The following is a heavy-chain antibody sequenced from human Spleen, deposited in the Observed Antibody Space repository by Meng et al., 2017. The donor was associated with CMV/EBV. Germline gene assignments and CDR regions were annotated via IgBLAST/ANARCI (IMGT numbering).Heavy chain of an antibody. CDR3: ARHSRYDYYYYYGMDV. CDR1: GYTFTSYW. Sequence: KVSCKSSGYTFTSYWIGWVRQMPGKGLEWMGIIFPGDSETRYSPSFQGQVTISADKSISTAYLQWSSLKSSDTAMYYCARHSRYDYYYYYGMDVWGQGTTVTVSS. J-gene: IGHJ6*02. V-gene: IGHV5-51*01. D-gene: IGHD2-15*01. CDR2: IFPGDSET.